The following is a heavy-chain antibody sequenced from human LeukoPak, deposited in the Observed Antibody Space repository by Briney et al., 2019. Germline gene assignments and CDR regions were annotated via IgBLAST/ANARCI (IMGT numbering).Heavy chain of an antibody. CDR2: IYHSGST. V-gene: IGHV4-38-2*01. D-gene: IGHD3-16*01. CDR1: GFTFSSYA. J-gene: IGHJ4*02. Sequence: GSLRLSCAASGFTFSSYAMSWVRQAPGKGLEWIGSIYHSGSTYYNPSLKSRVTISVDTSKNQLSLKLSSVTAADTAVYYCARIWGDYWGQGTLVTVSS. CDR3: ARIWGDY.